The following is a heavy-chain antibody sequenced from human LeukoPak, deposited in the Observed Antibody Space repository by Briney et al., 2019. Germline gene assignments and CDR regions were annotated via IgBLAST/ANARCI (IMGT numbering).Heavy chain of an antibody. Sequence: GGSLRLSRAASGFTFSSYILNWVRQAPGKGLEWVSSISSSSITIYYADSVKGRFTISRDNAEKSLYLQMNSLRAEDTAVYYCARDRGGSYFAIDYWGQGTLVPVSS. CDR2: ISSSSITI. CDR3: ARDRGGSYFAIDY. D-gene: IGHD1-26*01. J-gene: IGHJ4*02. V-gene: IGHV3-48*04. CDR1: GFTFSSYI.